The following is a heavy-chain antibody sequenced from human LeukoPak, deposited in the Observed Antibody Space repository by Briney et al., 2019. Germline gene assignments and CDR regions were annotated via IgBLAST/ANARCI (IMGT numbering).Heavy chain of an antibody. CDR2: IIPIFGTA. Sequence: ASVKVSCKASGGTFSRYAISWVRQGPGQGREWMGRIIPIFGTANYAQKFQGRVTITTDESTSTAYMELSSLRSEDKAVYYCARGGLYSSSSDFDYWGQGTLVTVSS. CDR1: GGTFSRYA. J-gene: IGHJ4*02. CDR3: ARGGLYSSSSDFDY. V-gene: IGHV1-69*05. D-gene: IGHD6-6*01.